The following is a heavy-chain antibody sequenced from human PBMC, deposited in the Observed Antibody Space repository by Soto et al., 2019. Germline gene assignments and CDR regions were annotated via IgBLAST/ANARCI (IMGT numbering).Heavy chain of an antibody. CDR3: AKELEGYCSGGSCYVFDY. CDR1: GFTFSSYG. J-gene: IGHJ4*02. V-gene: IGHV3-30*18. Sequence: GGSLRLSCAASGFTFSSYGMHWVRQAPGKGLEWVAVISYDGSNKYYADSVKGRFTISRDNSKNTLYLQMNSLRAEDTAVYYCAKELEGYCSGGSCYVFDYWGQGTLVTVSS. D-gene: IGHD2-15*01. CDR2: ISYDGSNK.